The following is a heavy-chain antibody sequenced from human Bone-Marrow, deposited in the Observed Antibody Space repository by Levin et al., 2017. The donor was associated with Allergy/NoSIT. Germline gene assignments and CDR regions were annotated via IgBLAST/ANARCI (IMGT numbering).Heavy chain of an antibody. CDR1: GFAFSNYG. D-gene: IGHD2-2*01. CDR2: MSYDGTNK. J-gene: IGHJ6*02. V-gene: IGHV3-30*18. Sequence: GESLKISCAASGFAFSNYGIHWVRQAPGKGLEWVAVMSYDGTNKYYADSVKGRFSISRDNSRYTVYLQMNSLRVGDTAVYYCAKDLVPYCSSPTCYLGGYGMDVWGQGTKVTVSS. CDR3: AKDLVPYCSSPTCYLGGYGMDV.